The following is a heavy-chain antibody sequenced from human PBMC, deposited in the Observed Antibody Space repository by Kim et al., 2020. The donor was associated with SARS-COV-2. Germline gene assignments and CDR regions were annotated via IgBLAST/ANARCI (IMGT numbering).Heavy chain of an antibody. CDR3: ARDYGSGSYYYGMDV. Sequence: SETLSLTCTVSGGFISSGGYYWSWIRQHPGKGLEWIGYIYDSGSTYYDPSLKSRVTISIDTSKNQLSLKLSSVTAADTAVYYCARDYGSGSYYYGMDVWGQGTTVTVSS. V-gene: IGHV4-31*03. CDR1: GGFISSGGYY. D-gene: IGHD3-10*01. CDR2: IYDSGST. J-gene: IGHJ6*02.